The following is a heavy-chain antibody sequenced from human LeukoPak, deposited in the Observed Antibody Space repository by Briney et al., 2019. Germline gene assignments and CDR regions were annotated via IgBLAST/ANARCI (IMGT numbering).Heavy chain of an antibody. V-gene: IGHV3-23*01. CDR3: AKGGYNYAYY. D-gene: IGHD5-18*01. CDR1: GFTFSTSA. J-gene: IGHJ4*02. Sequence: PGGSLRLSCAASGFTFSTSAMSWVRQAPGKGLEWVSAISDSGSNTLYADSVKGRFTISRDNSKNTLSLQMNSLRAEDTAVYYCAKGGYNYAYYWGQGTLVPVSS. CDR2: ISDSGSNT.